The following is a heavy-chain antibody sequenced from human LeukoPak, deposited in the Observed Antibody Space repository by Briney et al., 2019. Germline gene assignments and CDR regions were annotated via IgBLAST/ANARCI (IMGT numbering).Heavy chain of an antibody. CDR3: AKDAGCSSGWDYYYYGMDV. V-gene: IGHV3-30*04. CDR2: ISDDGRQT. Sequence: GGSLRLSCAASGFIFSTYAMNWVRQAPGKGLEWVAVISDDGRQTYYADSVKGRFTISRDNSKTTLYLQMNNLRAEDTAVYYCAKDAGCSSGWDYYYYGMDVWGQGTTVTVSS. J-gene: IGHJ6*02. D-gene: IGHD6-19*01. CDR1: GFIFSTYA.